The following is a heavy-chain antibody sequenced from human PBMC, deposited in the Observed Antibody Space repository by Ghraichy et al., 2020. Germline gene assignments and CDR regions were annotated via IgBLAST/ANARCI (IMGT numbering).Heavy chain of an antibody. J-gene: IGHJ6*02. CDR2: IIPIFGTA. CDR3: ARVTRALVPEYYYYYYGMDV. D-gene: IGHD6-13*01. CDR1: GGTFSSYA. Sequence: SVKVSCKASGGTFSSYAISWVRQAPGQGLEWMGGIIPIFGTANYAQKFQGRVTITADESTSTAYMELSSLRSEDTAVYYCARVTRALVPEYYYYYYGMDVWGQGTTVTVSS. V-gene: IGHV1-69*13.